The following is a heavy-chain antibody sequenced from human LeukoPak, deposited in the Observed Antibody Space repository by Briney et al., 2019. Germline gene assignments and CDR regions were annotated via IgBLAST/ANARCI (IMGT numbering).Heavy chain of an antibody. Sequence: GGSLRLSCAASGFTFSSYWMHWVRQAPGKGLVWVSRINSDGSSTSYADSVKGRFTISRDNAKNTLYLQMNSLRAEDTAVYYCARAPRYSRSYYPFDYWGQGTLVTVSS. J-gene: IGHJ4*02. CDR3: ARAPRYSRSYYPFDY. V-gene: IGHV3-74*01. D-gene: IGHD1-26*01. CDR2: INSDGSST. CDR1: GFTFSSYW.